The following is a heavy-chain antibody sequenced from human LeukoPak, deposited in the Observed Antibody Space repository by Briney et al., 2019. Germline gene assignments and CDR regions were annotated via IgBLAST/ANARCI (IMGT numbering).Heavy chain of an antibody. CDR3: AKAPRNYYDSTEGGY. CDR2: IRYDGSNK. J-gene: IGHJ4*02. V-gene: IGHV3-30*02. CDR1: GFTFSSYG. Sequence: PGGSLRLPCVGSGFTFSSYGMHWVRQAPGKGLEWVAFIRYDGSNKYYADSVKGRFTISRDNSKNTLYLQMNSLRAEDTAVYYCAKAPRNYYDSTEGGYWGQGTLVTVSS. D-gene: IGHD3-22*01.